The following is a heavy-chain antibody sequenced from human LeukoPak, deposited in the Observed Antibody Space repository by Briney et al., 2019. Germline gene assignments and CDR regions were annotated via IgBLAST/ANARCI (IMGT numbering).Heavy chain of an antibody. D-gene: IGHD5-18*01. V-gene: IGHV3-30-3*01. CDR3: AREYSAHYFDY. Sequence: GGSLRLSCAASGFTFSSHAIHWVRQAPGKGLEWVAIISYDGSNKDYADSVKGRFTISRDNSKNTLYLQMNSLRAEDTAVYYCAREYSAHYFDYWGQGTLVTVSS. J-gene: IGHJ4*02. CDR2: ISYDGSNK. CDR1: GFTFSSHA.